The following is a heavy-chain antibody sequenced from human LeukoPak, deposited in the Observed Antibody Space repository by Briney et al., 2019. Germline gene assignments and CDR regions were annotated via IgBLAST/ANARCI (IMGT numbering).Heavy chain of an antibody. CDR2: IYYDGST. CDR1: GDSISTYY. J-gene: IGHJ4*02. Sequence: NASETLSLTCTVSGDSISTYYWTWIRQPPGKGLEWIGYIYYDGSTNYNPSLKSRVTMSVGTSKSQFSLKLDSVTAADTAVYYCARGKHGYKTSFDYWGQGTLVTVSS. V-gene: IGHV4-59*01. CDR3: ARGKHGYKTSFDY. D-gene: IGHD5-24*01.